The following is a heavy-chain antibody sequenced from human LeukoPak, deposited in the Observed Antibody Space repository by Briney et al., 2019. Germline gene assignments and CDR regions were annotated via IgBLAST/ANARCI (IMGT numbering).Heavy chain of an antibody. D-gene: IGHD3-9*01. V-gene: IGHV1-69*13. CDR3: ARGVRRYFAWLLDY. CDR1: GGTFSSYA. J-gene: IGHJ4*02. Sequence: ASVKVSCKASGGTFSSYAISWVRQAPGQGLEWVGGIIPIFGTANYAQKFQGRVTITADESTSTAYMELSSLRSEDTAVYYCARGVRRYFAWLLDYWGQGTLVTVSS. CDR2: IIPIFGTA.